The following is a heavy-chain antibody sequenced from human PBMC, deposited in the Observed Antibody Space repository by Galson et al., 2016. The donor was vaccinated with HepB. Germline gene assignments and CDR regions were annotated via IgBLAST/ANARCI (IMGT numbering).Heavy chain of an antibody. J-gene: IGHJ6*02. CDR3: ARHHSWNEGEYYYGMDF. D-gene: IGHD1-1*01. V-gene: IGHV3-7*03. CDR2: IKQDGTEK. Sequence: SLRLSCAASGFTFGAYWMNWVRQAPGKGLEWVANIKQDGTEKYYGVSVKGRFTISRDNAKDSLDLQMNTLTVEDTAIYYCARHHSWNEGEYYYGMDFWGQGTTVIVSS. CDR1: GFTFGAYW.